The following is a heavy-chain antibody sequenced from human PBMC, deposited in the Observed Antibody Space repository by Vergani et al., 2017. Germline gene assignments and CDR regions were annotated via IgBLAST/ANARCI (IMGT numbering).Heavy chain of an antibody. D-gene: IGHD2-2*01. CDR3: ARDLEDIVVVPANFDP. CDR1: GYTFTGYY. CDR2: INPNSGGT. V-gene: IGHV1-2*02. Sequence: QVQLVQSGAEVKKPGASVKVSCKASGYTFTGYYMHWVRQAPGQGLEWMGWINPNSGGTNYAQKFQGRVTMTRDTSISTAYMELSRLRSDDTAVYYCARDLEDIVVVPANFDPRCQGTLVAVSS. J-gene: IGHJ5*02.